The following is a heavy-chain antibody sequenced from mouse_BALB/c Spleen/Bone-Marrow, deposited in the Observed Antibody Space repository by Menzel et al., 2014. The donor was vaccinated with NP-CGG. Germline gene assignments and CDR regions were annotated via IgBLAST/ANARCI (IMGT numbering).Heavy chain of an antibody. D-gene: IGHD2-4*01. V-gene: IGHV5-6-5*01. CDR2: ISSGGSA. Sequence: EVQGVESGGGLVKPGGSLKLSCAASGFTFSNFAMSWVRQTPDKRLEWVASISSGGSAYYPDSVKGRLSISRENARDILFLQMSSLRSEDTAMYYCARGYDYDFDYWGQGTTLTVSS. CDR1: GFTFSNFA. CDR3: ARGYDYDFDY. J-gene: IGHJ2*01.